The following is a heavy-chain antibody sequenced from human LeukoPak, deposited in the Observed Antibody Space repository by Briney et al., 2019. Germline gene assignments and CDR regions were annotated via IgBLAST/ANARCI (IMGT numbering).Heavy chain of an antibody. V-gene: IGHV3-21*01. CDR3: ARSGASVSFLFDY. J-gene: IGHJ4*02. D-gene: IGHD2/OR15-2a*01. CDR2: ISSSSSYI. Sequence: GGSLRLSCAASGFTFSSYSMNWVRQAPGKGLEWVSSISSSSSYIYYADSVKGRFTISRDNAKNSLYLQMNSLRAEDTAVYYCARSGASVSFLFDYWGQGTLVTVSS. CDR1: GFTFSSYS.